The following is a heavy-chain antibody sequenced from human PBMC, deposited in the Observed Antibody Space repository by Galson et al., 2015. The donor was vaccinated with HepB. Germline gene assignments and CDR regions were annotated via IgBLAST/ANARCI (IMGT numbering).Heavy chain of an antibody. CDR3: ARVLRYFDWLG. J-gene: IGHJ4*02. CDR1: GYTFTSYE. D-gene: IGHD3-9*01. Sequence: SVKVSCKASGYTFTSYEINWVRQATGQGLEWMGWMNPNSGNTGYAQKFQGRVTMTRDTSISTAYMELSSLRSDDTAVYYCARVLRYFDWLGWGQGTLVTVSS. V-gene: IGHV1-8*01. CDR2: MNPNSGNT.